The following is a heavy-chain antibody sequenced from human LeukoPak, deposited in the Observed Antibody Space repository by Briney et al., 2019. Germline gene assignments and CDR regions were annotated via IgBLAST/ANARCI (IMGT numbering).Heavy chain of an antibody. CDR2: INPSGGST. Sequence: ASVKVSCKASGYTFTSYYMHWVRQAPGQGLEWMGIINPSGGSTSYAQKFQGRVTMTRDMSTSTVYMELSSLRSEDTAVYYCARGSRIAAADKYNWFDPWGQGTLVTVSS. CDR1: GYTFTSYY. J-gene: IGHJ5*02. CDR3: ARGSRIAAADKYNWFDP. D-gene: IGHD6-13*01. V-gene: IGHV1-46*01.